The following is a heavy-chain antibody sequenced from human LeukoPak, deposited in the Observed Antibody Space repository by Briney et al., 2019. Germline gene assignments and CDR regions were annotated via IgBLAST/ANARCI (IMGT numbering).Heavy chain of an antibody. V-gene: IGHV3-11*01. CDR3: ARVGRAITAAGFGAFDI. CDR2: IGSRDSTK. D-gene: IGHD6-13*01. J-gene: IGHJ3*02. CDR1: GFTFSGYY. Sequence: PGGSLRLSCVASGFTFSGYYMSWIRQAPGKGLEWVSYIGSRDSTKYYADSVKGRFTISRDNAKNSLYLQINGLRAEDTAIYYCARVGRAITAAGFGAFDIWGQGTMVTVSS.